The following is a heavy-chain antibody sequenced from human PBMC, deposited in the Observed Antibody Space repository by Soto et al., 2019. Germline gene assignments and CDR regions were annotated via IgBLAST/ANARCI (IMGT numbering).Heavy chain of an antibody. CDR2: IYYSGST. V-gene: IGHV4-59*01. CDR3: ARNRGNYFDY. J-gene: IGHJ4*02. Sequence: SETLSLTCTVSGGSFSSYYWSWIRQPPGKGLEWIGYIYYSGSTNYNPSLKSRVTMSVHTSQNQSSLKLSSVTAADTAVYYCARNRGNYFDYWGQGTLVIVSS. CDR1: GGSFSSYY.